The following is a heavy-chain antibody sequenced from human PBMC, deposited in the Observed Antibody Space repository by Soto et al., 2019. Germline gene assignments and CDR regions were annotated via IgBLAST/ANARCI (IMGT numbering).Heavy chain of an antibody. Sequence: GSLRLSCAASGFTFSTYALTWVRQAPGKGLEWVSDISGSGDNTFYADSVKGRFTISRDNSKNTLYLQMNSLRAEDTAIYYCARLNGYCISTHCHGYYGMDVWGQGTTVNVSS. D-gene: IGHD2-2*03. V-gene: IGHV3-23*01. J-gene: IGHJ6*02. CDR2: ISGSGDNT. CDR3: ARLNGYCISTHCHGYYGMDV. CDR1: GFTFSTYA.